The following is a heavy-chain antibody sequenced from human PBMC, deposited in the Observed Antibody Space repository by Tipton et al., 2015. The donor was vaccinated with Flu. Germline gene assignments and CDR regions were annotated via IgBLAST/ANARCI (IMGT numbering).Heavy chain of an antibody. CDR1: GFTFTDYA. CDR2: IWYDGRQT. CDR3: ARDGPEWNYFSYMDV. V-gene: IGHV3-33*08. D-gene: IGHD3-3*01. Sequence: SLRLSCAASGFTFTDYAMSWVRQSPGKGLEWVSFIWYDGRQTYYADSVKGRFTISRDDSKNTVYLQMNSLTAEDTAVYYCARDGPEWNYFSYMDVWGKGTAVSVS. J-gene: IGHJ6*03.